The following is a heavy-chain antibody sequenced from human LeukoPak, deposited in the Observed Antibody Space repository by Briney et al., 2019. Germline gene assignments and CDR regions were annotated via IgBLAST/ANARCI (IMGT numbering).Heavy chain of an antibody. V-gene: IGHV1-24*01. J-gene: IGHJ6*02. D-gene: IGHD3-10*01. CDR1: GYTLIELS. Sequence: SVKVSCKVSGYTLIELSMHWVRQAPGKGLEWMGGFDPEDGETIYAQKFQGRVSMTEDTSTDTAYMELSSLRSEDTAVYYCATDSWFGELGYGMDVWGQGTTVTVSS. CDR3: ATDSWFGELGYGMDV. CDR2: FDPEDGET.